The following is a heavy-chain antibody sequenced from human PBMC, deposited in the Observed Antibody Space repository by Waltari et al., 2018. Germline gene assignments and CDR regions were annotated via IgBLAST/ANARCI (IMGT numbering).Heavy chain of an antibody. V-gene: IGHV3-74*01. J-gene: IGHJ3*01. CDR2: INPDGRST. CDR1: GFSFSNYW. Sequence: EVQLVQSGGGLVQPGGSLRPSCAAFGFSFSNYWVHWVRQVPGKGLVWVSRINPDGRSTNYADPVKGRFTISRDNAKNTLYLQMRSLRAEDTAVYYCTLINEAFDVWGQGTMVTVSS. CDR3: TLINEAFDV.